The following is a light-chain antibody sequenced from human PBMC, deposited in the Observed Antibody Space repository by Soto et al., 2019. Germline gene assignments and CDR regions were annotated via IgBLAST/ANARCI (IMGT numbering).Light chain of an antibody. Sequence: EIVLTQSPGTLSLSPGERATLSCRASQSVSNNYVAWYQPKPGQAPRLLLYGASNRATGIPDRFSGSGSGTDFTLTISRLEPEDFAVYSCQQFGSSGTFGQGTKVDIK. CDR2: GAS. J-gene: IGKJ1*01. V-gene: IGKV3-20*01. CDR1: QSVSNNY. CDR3: QQFGSSGT.